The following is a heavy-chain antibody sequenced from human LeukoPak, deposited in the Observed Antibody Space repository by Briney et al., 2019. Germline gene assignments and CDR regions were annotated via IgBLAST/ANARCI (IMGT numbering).Heavy chain of an antibody. CDR1: GFTFSSYA. J-gene: IGHJ4*02. V-gene: IGHV3-30*01. CDR3: ARDWVWPMAAAQSDY. Sequence: PGRSLRLSCAASGFTFSSYAMHWVRQAPGKGLEWVAVISYDGSNKYYADSVKGRFTISRDNSKNTLYLQMNSLRAEDTAVYYCARDWVWPMAAAQSDYWGQGTLVTVSS. D-gene: IGHD6-13*01. CDR2: ISYDGSNK.